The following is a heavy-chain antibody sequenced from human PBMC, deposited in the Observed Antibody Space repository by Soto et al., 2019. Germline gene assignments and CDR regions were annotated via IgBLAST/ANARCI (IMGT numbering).Heavy chain of an antibody. CDR1: GFTFSNAW. CDR2: VKSKNDGGTT. Sequence: GGSLRLSCAASGFTFSNAWINWVRQTPGRGLEWVGRVKSKNDGGTTDFAAPVKGRFAISRDDSKSTLYLQMNSLRVEDTAVYYCVRTIAVARPDAFAMWGQGTMVTVSS. CDR3: VRTIAVARPDAFAM. D-gene: IGHD6-19*01. J-gene: IGHJ3*02. V-gene: IGHV3-15*07.